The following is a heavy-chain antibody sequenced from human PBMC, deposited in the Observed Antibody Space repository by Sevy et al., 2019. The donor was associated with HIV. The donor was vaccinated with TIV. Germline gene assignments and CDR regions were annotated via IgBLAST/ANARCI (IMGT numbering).Heavy chain of an antibody. CDR2: ISAYNGNT. D-gene: IGHD2-8*01. CDR3: ARSGYCTNGVCYRDAFDI. J-gene: IGHJ3*02. V-gene: IGHV1-18*04. CDR1: GYTFTSYG. Sequence: ASVKVSCKASGYTFTSYGISWVRQAPGQGLEWMGWISAYNGNTNYAQKLQGRVTMTTDTSTSTAYMELRSLRSDDTAVYYCARSGYCTNGVCYRDAFDIWGQGTMVTVS.